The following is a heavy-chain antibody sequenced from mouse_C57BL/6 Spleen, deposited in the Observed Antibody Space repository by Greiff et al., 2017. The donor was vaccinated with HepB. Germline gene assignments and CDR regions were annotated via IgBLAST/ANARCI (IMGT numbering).Heavy chain of an antibody. Sequence: EVQLQQSGPELVKPGASVKISCKASGYTFTDYYMNWVKQSHGKSLEWIGDINPNNGGTSYNQKFKGKATLTVDKSSSTAYMELSSLTSEDSAVYYCARSLYGSSYGFAYWGQGTLVTVSA. D-gene: IGHD1-1*01. V-gene: IGHV1-26*01. CDR2: INPNNGGT. CDR3: ARSLYGSSYGFAY. J-gene: IGHJ3*01. CDR1: GYTFTDYY.